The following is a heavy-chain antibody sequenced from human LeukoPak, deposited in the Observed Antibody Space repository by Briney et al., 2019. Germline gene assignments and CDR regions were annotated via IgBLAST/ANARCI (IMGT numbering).Heavy chain of an antibody. CDR3: ASILAVVTPT. CDR1: GFTFSSSW. J-gene: IGHJ5*02. CDR2: INPDGSTT. Sequence: GGSLRLSCAASGFTFSSSWMHWVRQVPGKGLVWVSLINPDGSTTAYAYSVKARFTISRDNAKNTLYLQMNSLRAEDTALYYCASILAVVTPTWGQGTLVTVSS. V-gene: IGHV3-74*01. D-gene: IGHD2-21*02.